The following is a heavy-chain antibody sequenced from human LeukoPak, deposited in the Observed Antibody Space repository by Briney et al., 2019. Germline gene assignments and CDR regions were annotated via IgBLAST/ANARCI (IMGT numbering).Heavy chain of an antibody. D-gene: IGHD6-13*01. CDR3: ARVSLAAAGSDY. V-gene: IGHV3-7*01. CDR1: GFTFSRYW. Sequence: GGSLRLSCAASGFTFSRYWMTWVRQAPGKGLEWVANIKQDGTEKYYVDSVKGRFTISRDNAKNSLYLQMNSLRAEDTAVYYCARVSLAAAGSDYWGQGTLATVSS. CDR2: IKQDGTEK. J-gene: IGHJ4*02.